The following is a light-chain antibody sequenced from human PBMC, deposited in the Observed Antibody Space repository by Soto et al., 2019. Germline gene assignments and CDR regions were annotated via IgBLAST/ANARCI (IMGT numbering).Light chain of an antibody. CDR2: AAS. CDR3: MQGTHWPIT. Sequence: IQMTQSPSSVSASVGDRVTITCRASQRINSWLAWYQQRPGKAPKLLIYAASSLQSGVPSRFSGSGSGTDGALKISRVEAEDVWVYYCMQGTHWPITFGQGTRLEIK. CDR1: QRINSW. J-gene: IGKJ5*01. V-gene: IGKV1-12*01.